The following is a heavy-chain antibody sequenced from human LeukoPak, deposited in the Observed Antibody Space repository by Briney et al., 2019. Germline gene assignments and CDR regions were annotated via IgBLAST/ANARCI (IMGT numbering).Heavy chain of an antibody. V-gene: IGHV5-51*01. Sequence: GESLKISCKGSGYSFTSYWIGWVRQMPGKGLEWMGIIYPGDSDTRYSPSFQGQVTISADKSISTAYLQWSSLKASDTAMYYCARLLGSGWPPDAFDIWGQGTMVTVSS. CDR1: GYSFTSYW. J-gene: IGHJ3*02. CDR3: ARLLGSGWPPDAFDI. CDR2: IYPGDSDT. D-gene: IGHD6-25*01.